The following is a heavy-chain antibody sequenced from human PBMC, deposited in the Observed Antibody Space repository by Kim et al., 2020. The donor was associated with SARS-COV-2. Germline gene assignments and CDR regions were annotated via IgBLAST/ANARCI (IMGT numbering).Heavy chain of an antibody. J-gene: IGHJ5*02. CDR1: GGSFSGYY. CDR2: INHSGST. D-gene: IGHD2-2*01. CDR3: ARDLAYCSSTSCSDP. Sequence: SETLSLTCAVYGGSFSGYYWSWIRQPPGKGLEWIGEINHSGSTNYNPSLKSRVTISVDTSKNQFSLKLSSVTAADTAVYYCARDLAYCSSTSCSDPWGQGTLVTVSS. V-gene: IGHV4-34*01.